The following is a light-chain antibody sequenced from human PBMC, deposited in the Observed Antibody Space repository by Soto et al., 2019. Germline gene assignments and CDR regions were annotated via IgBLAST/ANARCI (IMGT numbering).Light chain of an antibody. Sequence: IVLTQSPSTVSVSPGERATLSCRASQSVSSNLAWYQQKRGQAPRLLIYGVSSRATGIPDRFSGSGSGTDFTLTISRLEPEDSAVYYCEQYGSSPRTFGQGTKVDIK. CDR2: GVS. CDR1: QSVSSN. V-gene: IGKV3-20*01. CDR3: EQYGSSPRT. J-gene: IGKJ1*01.